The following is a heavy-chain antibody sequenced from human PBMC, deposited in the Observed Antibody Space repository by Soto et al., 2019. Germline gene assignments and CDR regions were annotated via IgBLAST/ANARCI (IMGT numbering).Heavy chain of an antibody. CDR1: GGSIGSGGNY. CDR2: IYYSGST. D-gene: IGHD2-2*01. V-gene: IGHV4-31*03. Sequence: SETLSLTCTVSGGSIGSGGNYWSWIRQHPGRGLEWIGYIYYSGSTYYNPSLKSRVTISVDTSKNQFSLKLSSVTAADTAVYYCARGYVADIVVVPAAMVFDYWGQGTLVTVSS. CDR3: ARGYVADIVVVPAAMVFDY. J-gene: IGHJ4*02.